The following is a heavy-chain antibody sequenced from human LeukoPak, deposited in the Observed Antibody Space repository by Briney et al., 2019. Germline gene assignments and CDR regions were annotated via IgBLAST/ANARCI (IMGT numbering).Heavy chain of an antibody. CDR2: INHSGST. CDR3: ARAGYDFWSGYYNSFDY. CDR1: GYSISSGYY. J-gene: IGHJ4*02. Sequence: SETLSLTCTVSGYSISSGYYWGWIRQPPGKGLEWIGEINHSGSTNYNPSLKSRVTISVDTSKNQFSLKLSSVTAADTAVYYCARAGYDFWSGYYNSFDYWGQGTLVTVSS. D-gene: IGHD3-3*01. V-gene: IGHV4-38-2*02.